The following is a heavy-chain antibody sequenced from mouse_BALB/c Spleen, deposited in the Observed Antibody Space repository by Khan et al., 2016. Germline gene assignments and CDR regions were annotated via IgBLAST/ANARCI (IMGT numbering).Heavy chain of an antibody. Sequence: EVQLVEPGGGLVQPKGSLKLSCAASGFTFKTYAMNWVRQAPGKGLEWIARIRSKSNNFATYYADSVKDRFTISRDDSQNMHSLQMNTLRTEDTAMYYCVRDAYYPYALDYWCQGTSVTVSS. D-gene: IGHD1-1*01. J-gene: IGHJ4*01. V-gene: IGHV10-1*02. CDR1: GFTFKTYA. CDR2: IRSKSNNFAT. CDR3: VRDAYYPYALDY.